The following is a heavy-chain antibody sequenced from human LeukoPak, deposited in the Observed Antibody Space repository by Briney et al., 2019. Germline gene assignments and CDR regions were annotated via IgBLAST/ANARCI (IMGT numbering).Heavy chain of an antibody. CDR3: ARDYDSSGPGFDY. J-gene: IGHJ4*02. CDR2: IYPGDSDT. V-gene: IGHV5-51*01. Sequence: KDGESLKIPCKGSGYSFTNYWIAWVRQMPGKGLEWMVIIYPGDSDTRYSPSFQGQVTISADKSISTAYLQWSSLKASDTAMYYCARDYDSSGPGFDYWGQGTLVTVSS. D-gene: IGHD3-22*01. CDR1: GYSFTNYW.